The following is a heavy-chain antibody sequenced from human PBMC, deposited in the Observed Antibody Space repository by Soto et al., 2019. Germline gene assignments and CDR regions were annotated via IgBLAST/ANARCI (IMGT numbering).Heavy chain of an antibody. D-gene: IGHD6-13*01. J-gene: IGHJ5*02. Sequence: EVQLVESGGGLVQPGGSLRLSCAASGFTFSSYSMNWVRQAPGKGLEWVSYIRSSSGTIYYADSVKGRFTISRDNAKNSLYLQMNSLRAEDTAVYYCVRGVRAAGAGGWFDPWGQGTLVTVSS. CDR3: VRGVRAAGAGGWFDP. CDR2: IRSSSGTI. CDR1: GFTFSSYS. V-gene: IGHV3-48*01.